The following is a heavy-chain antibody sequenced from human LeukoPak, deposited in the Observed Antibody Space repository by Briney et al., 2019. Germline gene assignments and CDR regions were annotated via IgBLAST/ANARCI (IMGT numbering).Heavy chain of an antibody. CDR3: ARDRGNSAYGAWFDS. CDR1: GFTFSSHD. J-gene: IGHJ5*01. D-gene: IGHD5-12*01. Sequence: PGGSLRLSCAASGFTFSSHDMNWVRQGPGKGLEWLSYIGSGSTTMDYADSVKGRFTISRDNAKNILFLQMNSLRAEDTGIYYCARDRGNSAYGAWFDSWGQGTLVTVSS. V-gene: IGHV3-48*03. CDR2: IGSGSTTM.